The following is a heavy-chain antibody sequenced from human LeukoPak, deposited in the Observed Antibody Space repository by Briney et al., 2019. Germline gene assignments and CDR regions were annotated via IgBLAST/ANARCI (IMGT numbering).Heavy chain of an antibody. V-gene: IGHV4-34*01. CDR1: GGSFSGYY. D-gene: IGHD3-22*01. Sequence: KPSETLSLTCAVYGGSFSGYYWSWIRQPPGKGLEWIGEINHSGSTNYNPSLKSRVTISVDTSKNQFSLKLSSVTAADTAVYYCARRYDSSGFSIDYYYAMDVWGQGTTVTVSS. CDR3: ARRYDSSGFSIDYYYAMDV. J-gene: IGHJ6*02. CDR2: INHSGST.